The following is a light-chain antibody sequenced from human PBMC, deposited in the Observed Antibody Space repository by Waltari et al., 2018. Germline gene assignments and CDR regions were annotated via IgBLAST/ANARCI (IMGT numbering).Light chain of an antibody. Sequence: QSVLTQPPSVSEAPRQWVTISCSGSNSKIGTHAVNWYQNLPGKAPKLLIYYANHLSPGGSDRVSGSKSDTSASLAISGLQSEDEADYYCEAWDDTLNGVVFGGGTKLTVL. V-gene: IGLV1-36*01. CDR3: EAWDDTLNGVV. CDR2: YAN. J-gene: IGLJ3*02. CDR1: NSKIGTHA.